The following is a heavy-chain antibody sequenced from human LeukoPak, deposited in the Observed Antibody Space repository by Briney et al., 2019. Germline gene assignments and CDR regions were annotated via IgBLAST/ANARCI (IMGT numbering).Heavy chain of an antibody. CDR3: AKGAAAGIRGYFDY. Sequence: GRSLRLSCVASGFTFDDYATHWVRHAPGKGLEGVSGISYNRDGIGYADSVKCRFTVSRDNSKNSLYLQINSLRSEDTALYYCAKGAAAGIRGYFDYWGQGILVTVSS. J-gene: IGHJ4*02. D-gene: IGHD6-25*01. CDR1: GFTFDDYA. CDR2: ISYNRDGI. V-gene: IGHV3-9*01.